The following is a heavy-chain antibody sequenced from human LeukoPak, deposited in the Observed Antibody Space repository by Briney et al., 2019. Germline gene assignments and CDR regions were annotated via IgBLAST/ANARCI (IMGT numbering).Heavy chain of an antibody. D-gene: IGHD2-15*01. Sequence: SETLSLTCAVYGGSFSGYYWSWIRQPPGKGLEWIGEINHSGSTNYNPSLKSRVTISVDTSKNQFSLKLSSVTAADTAVYYCARASCSIGYNWFDPWGQGTLVTVSS. V-gene: IGHV4-34*01. CDR3: ARASCSIGYNWFDP. J-gene: IGHJ5*02. CDR2: INHSGST. CDR1: GGSFSGYY.